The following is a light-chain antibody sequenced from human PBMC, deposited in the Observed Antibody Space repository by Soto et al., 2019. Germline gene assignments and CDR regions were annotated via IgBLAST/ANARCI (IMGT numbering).Light chain of an antibody. V-gene: IGKV1-5*03. CDR3: QQYNSYWT. CDR1: QSISSW. CDR2: TAS. Sequence: DIQMTQSPSTLSASVGDRVTITCRASQSISSWLAWYQQKPGKAPYLLIYTASTLESGVPSRFSGSGSGTEFTLTISSLQPDDFATYCCQQYNSYWTFGQGTKVEIK. J-gene: IGKJ1*01.